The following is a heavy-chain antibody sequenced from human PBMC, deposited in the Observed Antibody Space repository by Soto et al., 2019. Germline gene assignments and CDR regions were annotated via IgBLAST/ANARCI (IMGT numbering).Heavy chain of an antibody. V-gene: IGHV4-39*01. CDR3: ARHFVAVVIKGWGY. CDR2: TYYNGNA. J-gene: IGHJ4*02. Sequence: SQPLPLTWSVSGGSIYRSIYYWDLLRQPPGKGLEWIGTTYYNGNAYYNPSLRSRVSMSVDTSKNQFSLKLISVTAADTAVYYCARHFVAVVIKGWGYWGQGKLVTVSS. D-gene: IGHD3-10*01. CDR1: GGSIYRSIYY.